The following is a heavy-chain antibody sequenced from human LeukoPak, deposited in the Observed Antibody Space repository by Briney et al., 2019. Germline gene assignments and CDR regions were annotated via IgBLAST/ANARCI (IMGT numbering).Heavy chain of an antibody. CDR3: ARDLSYGSKLYYYTDV. D-gene: IGHD5-18*01. CDR1: GFTFSSYE. Sequence: GGSLRLSCAASGFTFSSYEMNWVRQAPGKGLEWVSYISSGSDNIHYADSVKGRFTISRDNAKNSLYLQMNSLRVEDTAVYYCARDLSYGSKLYYYTDVWGKGTTVTVSS. CDR2: ISSGSDNI. J-gene: IGHJ6*03. V-gene: IGHV3-48*01.